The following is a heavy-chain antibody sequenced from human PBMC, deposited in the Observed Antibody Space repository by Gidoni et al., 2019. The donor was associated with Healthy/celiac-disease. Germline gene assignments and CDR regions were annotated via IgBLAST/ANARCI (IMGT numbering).Heavy chain of an antibody. Sequence: QLQLQESGPGLVKPSETLSLTCTVSGGSISSSSYYWGWIRQPPGKGLEWIGSIYYSGSTYYNPSLKSRVTISVDTSKNQFSLKLSSVTAADTAVYYCVSPTGYCTNGVCSDDAFDIWGQGTMVTVSS. D-gene: IGHD2-8*01. J-gene: IGHJ3*02. CDR3: VSPTGYCTNGVCSDDAFDI. CDR2: IYYSGST. V-gene: IGHV4-39*01. CDR1: GGSISSSSYY.